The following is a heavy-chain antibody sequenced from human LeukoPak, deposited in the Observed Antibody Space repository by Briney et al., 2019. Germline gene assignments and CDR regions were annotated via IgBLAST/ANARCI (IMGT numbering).Heavy chain of an antibody. D-gene: IGHD2-15*01. J-gene: IGHJ4*02. CDR3: ARGDLKGYCSGGSCYFDY. V-gene: IGHV1-69*13. Sequence: SVKVSCKASGGTFSSYAISWVRQAAGHGLEWMGGIIPIFGTANYAQKFQGRVTITADESTSTAYMELSSLRSEDTAVYYCARGDLKGYCSGGSCYFDYWGQGTLVTVSS. CDR2: IIPIFGTA. CDR1: GGTFSSYA.